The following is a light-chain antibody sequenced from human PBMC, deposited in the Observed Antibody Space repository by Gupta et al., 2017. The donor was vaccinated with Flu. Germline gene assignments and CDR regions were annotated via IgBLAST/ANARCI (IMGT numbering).Light chain of an antibody. CDR1: QSVSSSY. V-gene: IGKV3-20*01. CDR2: GAS. CDR3: QQDGSSPYN. Sequence: EIVLTQSPGTLSLSPGERATLSCRASQSVSSSYLAWYQQKPGQAPRLLIYGASSRATGIPDRFSGSGSGTDFTLTISRLEPEDFAVYYCQQDGSSPYNFGQGTKLEIK. J-gene: IGKJ2*01.